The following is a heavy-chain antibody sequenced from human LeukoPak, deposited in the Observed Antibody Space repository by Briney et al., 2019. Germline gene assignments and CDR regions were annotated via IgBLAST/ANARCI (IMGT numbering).Heavy chain of an antibody. CDR3: ARDLRSYGSGRRTSGY. CDR2: IKQDGSEK. V-gene: IGHV3-7*01. CDR1: GFTFSSYW. J-gene: IGHJ4*02. Sequence: PGGSLRLSCAASGFTFSSYWMSWVRQAPGKGLEWVANIKQDGSEKYYVDSVKGRFTISRDNAKNSLYLQMNSLRAEDTAVYYCARDLRSYGSGRRTSGYWGQGTLVTVSS. D-gene: IGHD3-10*01.